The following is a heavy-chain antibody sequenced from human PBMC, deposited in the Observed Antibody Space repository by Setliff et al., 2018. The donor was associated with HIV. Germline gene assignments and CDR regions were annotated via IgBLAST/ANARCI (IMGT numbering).Heavy chain of an antibody. D-gene: IGHD3-10*01. V-gene: IGHV1-18*01. CDR2: IGTYNGDT. CDR1: GYTFTSSG. J-gene: IGHJ6*03. CDR3: AREGLWFGDRGYYMDV. Sequence: ASVKVSCKASGYTFTSSGITWVRQAPGQGLEWMGWIGTYNGDTNYAQKFQGRVTMTTDTSTSTAYMELRSLISDDTAIYYCAREGLWFGDRGYYMDVWGTGTAVTVSS.